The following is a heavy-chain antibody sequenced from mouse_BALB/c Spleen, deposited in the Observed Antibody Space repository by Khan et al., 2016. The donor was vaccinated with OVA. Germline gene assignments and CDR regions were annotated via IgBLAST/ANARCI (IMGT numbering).Heavy chain of an antibody. CDR1: GFTFNNYA. Sequence: EVELVESGGGLVKPGGSLKLSCAASGFTFNNYAMSWVRQTPEKRLEWVATVRSGGSYTYYPDNVKGRFTISRDTAASTLYLQMSSLRSEDTAMYYCARQGGIYDGPFDYGGQGTTLTVSS. D-gene: IGHD2-3*01. J-gene: IGHJ2*01. V-gene: IGHV5-9-3*01. CDR2: VRSGGSYT. CDR3: ARQGGIYDGPFDY.